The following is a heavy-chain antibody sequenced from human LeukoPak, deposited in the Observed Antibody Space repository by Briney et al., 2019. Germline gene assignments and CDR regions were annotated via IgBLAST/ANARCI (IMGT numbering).Heavy chain of an antibody. CDR2: ISSSGSGGNT. Sequence: GGSLRLSCAASGVTLSSYAMSWARQAPGKGLEWVSGISSSGSGGNTYYADSVKGRFTISRDSSKNTLFLHMNTLRAEDTAIYYCAKDRTVGASCWYFDLWGRGTLVTVSS. J-gene: IGHJ2*01. CDR3: AKDRTVGASCWYFDL. CDR1: GVTLSSYA. V-gene: IGHV3-23*01. D-gene: IGHD1-26*01.